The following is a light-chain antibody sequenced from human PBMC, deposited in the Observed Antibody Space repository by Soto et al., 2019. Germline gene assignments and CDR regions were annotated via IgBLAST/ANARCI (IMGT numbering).Light chain of an antibody. CDR3: SSFTSSGTWV. Sequence: QSALTRPASVSGSPGQSITISCTGTSSDVGGYNYVSWYQQHPGKAPKVMIYEVSSRPSGVSYRFSGSKSGNTASLTISGLQTEDEADYYCSSFTSSGTWVFGGGTKVTVL. CDR1: SSDVGGYNY. J-gene: IGLJ3*02. CDR2: EVS. V-gene: IGLV2-14*01.